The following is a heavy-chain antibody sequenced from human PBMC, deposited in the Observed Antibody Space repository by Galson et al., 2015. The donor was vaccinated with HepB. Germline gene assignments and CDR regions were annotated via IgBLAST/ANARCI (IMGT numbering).Heavy chain of an antibody. CDR2: ISAYNGNT. CDR3: ARDSKIAVAPSWGY. D-gene: IGHD6-19*01. J-gene: IGHJ4*02. V-gene: IGHV1-18*04. CDR1: GYTFTSYG. Sequence: SVKVSCKASGYTFTSYGISWVRQAPGQGLEWMGWISAYNGNTNYAQKLQGRVTMTTDTSTSTAYMELRSLRSDDTAVYYCARDSKIAVAPSWGYWGQGTLVTVSS.